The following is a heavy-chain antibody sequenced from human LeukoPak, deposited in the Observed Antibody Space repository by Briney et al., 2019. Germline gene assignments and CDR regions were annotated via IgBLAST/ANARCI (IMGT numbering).Heavy chain of an antibody. V-gene: IGHV5-51*01. CDR3: ARHLGRTLQDY. Sequence: GESLQISCKGSGYSFTSYWIGWVRRVPGKGLEWMGIIYPGDSDTRYSPSFQGQVTISADKSISTAYLQWSSLKASDTAMYYCARHLGRTLQDYWGQGTLVTVSS. J-gene: IGHJ4*02. CDR1: GYSFTSYW. CDR2: IYPGDSDT. D-gene: IGHD1-1*01.